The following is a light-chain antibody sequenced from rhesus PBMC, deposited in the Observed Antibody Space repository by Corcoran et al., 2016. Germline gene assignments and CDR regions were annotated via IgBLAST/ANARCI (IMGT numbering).Light chain of an antibody. CDR1: QSLVDSDGYTC. CDR3: MQSIEFPLT. V-gene: IGKV2-90*01. CDR2: EVS. J-gene: IGKJ4*01. Sequence: DIVMTQTPLSLPVTPGEPASISCRSSQSLVDSDGYTCLDWYMQKPGQEPQLLIYEVSTRVSGVPDRFIGSGSGTAFTLKISRVEAEDVGVYSCMQSIEFPLTFGGGTKVEIK.